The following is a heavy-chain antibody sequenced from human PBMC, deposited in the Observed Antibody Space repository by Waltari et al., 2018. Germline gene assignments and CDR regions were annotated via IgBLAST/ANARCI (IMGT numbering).Heavy chain of an antibody. Sequence: QVQLVQSGAELKKPGSSVKVSCKASGGPFSPYSLNWVRQAPGQGLEWLGGIIPVFNTPKSAQKFQDRVTITADESTNTAYMELSSLTSEDTAVYYCARGFSDGTGYYYHYFHFWGQGTLVTVSS. CDR3: ARGFSDGTGYYYHYFHF. CDR1: GGPFSPYS. V-gene: IGHV1-69*01. J-gene: IGHJ4*02. CDR2: IIPVFNTP. D-gene: IGHD3-22*01.